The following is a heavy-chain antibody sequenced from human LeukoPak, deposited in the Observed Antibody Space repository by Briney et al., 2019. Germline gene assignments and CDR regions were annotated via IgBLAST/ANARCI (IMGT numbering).Heavy chain of an antibody. CDR1: GLTFSSYD. Sequence: GGSLRLSCAASGLTFSSYDMSWVRQAPGKGLEWVSAISGSGSTTYYADSVKGRFTISRDNSKNSLYLQMNSLRAEDTAVYYCARDNSGKAYFDYWGQGTLVTVSS. D-gene: IGHD1-26*01. V-gene: IGHV3-23*01. CDR2: ISGSGSTT. J-gene: IGHJ4*02. CDR3: ARDNSGKAYFDY.